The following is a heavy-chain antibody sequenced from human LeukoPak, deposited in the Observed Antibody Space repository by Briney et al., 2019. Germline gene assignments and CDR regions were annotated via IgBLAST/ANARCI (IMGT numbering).Heavy chain of an antibody. J-gene: IGHJ4*02. D-gene: IGHD3-22*01. CDR2: IIPIFGTA. CDR1: GGTFSNYA. CDR3: ARGWDYDSGGRPTAYVY. V-gene: IGHV1-69*06. Sequence: SVKDSCKASGGTFSNYAINWVRQAPGQGLEWMGGIIPIFGTANYAQKFQGRVTITADKSTSTVYMELNSLKSEDTAVYHCARGWDYDSGGRPTAYVYWGQGTLVTVSS.